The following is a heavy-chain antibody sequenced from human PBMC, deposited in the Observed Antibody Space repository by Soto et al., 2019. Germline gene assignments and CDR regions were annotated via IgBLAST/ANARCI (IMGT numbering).Heavy chain of an antibody. CDR3: ARGSIAAAAIDY. CDR2: IYYSGST. CDR1: GGSISSSSYY. Sequence: SETLSLTCTVSGGSISSSSYYWGWIRQPPGKGLEWIGSIYYSGSTNYNPSLKSRVTISVDTSKNQFSLKLSSVTAADTAVYYCARGSIAAAAIDYWGQGTLVTVSS. V-gene: IGHV4-39*07. J-gene: IGHJ4*02. D-gene: IGHD6-13*01.